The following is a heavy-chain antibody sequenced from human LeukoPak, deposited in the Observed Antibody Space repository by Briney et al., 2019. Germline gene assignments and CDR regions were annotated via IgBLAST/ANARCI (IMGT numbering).Heavy chain of an antibody. Sequence: ASVKVSCKVSGYTLTELSMHWVRQAPGKGLEWMGGFDPEDGETIYAQTFQGRVTMTEDTSTDTAYMELSSMRSEETAVYYCATGPLGQLVARDEYFQHWGQGTLVTVSS. V-gene: IGHV1-24*01. J-gene: IGHJ1*01. CDR2: FDPEDGET. CDR3: ATGPLGQLVARDEYFQH. CDR1: GYTLTELS. D-gene: IGHD6-6*01.